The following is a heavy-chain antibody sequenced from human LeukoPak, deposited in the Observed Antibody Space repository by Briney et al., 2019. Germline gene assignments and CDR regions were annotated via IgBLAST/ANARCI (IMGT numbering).Heavy chain of an antibody. D-gene: IGHD3-16*01. Sequence: PGGSLRLSCAASGFTFSSYGMHWVRQAPGKGLEWVAVIWYDGSNKYYADSVKGRFTISRDNSKNTLYLQMNSLRAEDTAVYYCARDGLGVRYGMDVWGKGTTVTVSS. CDR1: GFTFSSYG. V-gene: IGHV3-33*01. CDR2: IWYDGSNK. J-gene: IGHJ6*04. CDR3: ARDGLGVRYGMDV.